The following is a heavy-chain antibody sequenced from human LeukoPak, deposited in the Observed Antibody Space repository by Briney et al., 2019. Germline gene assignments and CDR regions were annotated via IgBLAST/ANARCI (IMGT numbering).Heavy chain of an antibody. V-gene: IGHV5-51*01. CDR1: GYSFPTYW. J-gene: IGHJ4*02. Sequence: GESLKISCKGSGYSFPTYWIAWVRQMPGKGLEWMGIINPDESNIRYSPSFRGQVTISADKSISTAYLQWSSLKASDTAMYYCARPPSRGYSSSFEYWGQGTLVTVSS. CDR3: ARPPSRGYSSSFEY. D-gene: IGHD2-2*03. CDR2: INPDESNI.